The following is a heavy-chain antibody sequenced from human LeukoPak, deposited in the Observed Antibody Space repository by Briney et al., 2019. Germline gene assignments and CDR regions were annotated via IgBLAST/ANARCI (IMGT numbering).Heavy chain of an antibody. J-gene: IGHJ6*02. CDR3: AVKWYIGSFPPPVYYHGMDV. Sequence: GGSLRLSCAASGFIFSSYAMHWVRQAPGKGLEWVAVISYDGSNKYYADSVKGRFTISRDNSKNTLYLQMNSLRAEDTAVYYCAVKWYIGSFPPPVYYHGMDVWGQGTTVTVSS. CDR1: GFIFSSYA. CDR2: ISYDGSNK. D-gene: IGHD1-26*01. V-gene: IGHV3-30-3*01.